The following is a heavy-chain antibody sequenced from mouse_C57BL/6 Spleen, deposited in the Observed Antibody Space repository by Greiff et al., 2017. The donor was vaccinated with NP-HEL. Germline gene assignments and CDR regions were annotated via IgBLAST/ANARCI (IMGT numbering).Heavy chain of an antibody. V-gene: IGHV1-55*01. J-gene: IGHJ2*01. CDR2: IYPGSGST. D-gene: IGHD1-1*01. Sequence: QVQLQQPGAELVKPGASVKMSCKASGYTFTSYWITWVKQRPGQGLEWIGDIYPGSGSTNYNEKFKSKATLTVDTSSSTAYMQLSSLTSEDSAVYYCARFPPHYGSSYGGFDYWGQGTTLTVSS. CDR3: ARFPPHYGSSYGGFDY. CDR1: GYTFTSYW.